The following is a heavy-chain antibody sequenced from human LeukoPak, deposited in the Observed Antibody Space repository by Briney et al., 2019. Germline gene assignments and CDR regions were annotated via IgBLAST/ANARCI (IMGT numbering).Heavy chain of an antibody. Sequence: TSETLSLTCTVSGGSISSGFWSWIRQPPGKGLEWIEYIFYSGTTNYNPSLKSRVTISIDTSKSQSSLKLSSVTAADTAVYYCARQAFCSGSSCNPFDYWGQGTLVTVSS. CDR1: GGSISSGF. CDR2: IFYSGTT. D-gene: IGHD2-15*01. CDR3: ARQAFCSGSSCNPFDY. J-gene: IGHJ4*02. V-gene: IGHV4-59*08.